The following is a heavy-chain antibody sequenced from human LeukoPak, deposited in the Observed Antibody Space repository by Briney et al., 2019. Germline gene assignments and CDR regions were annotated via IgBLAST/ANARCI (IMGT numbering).Heavy chain of an antibody. CDR1: GGSISSHY. CDR3: ARQQLALSYYFGN. J-gene: IGHJ4*02. D-gene: IGHD6-13*01. CDR2: IYYSGST. Sequence: SETLSLTCTVSGGSISSHYWSWIRQPPGKGLEWIGYIYYSGSTNYNPSLKSRVTISVDTSKNQFSLKLSSVTAADTAVYYCARQQLALSYYFGNWGQGTLVTVSS. V-gene: IGHV4-59*08.